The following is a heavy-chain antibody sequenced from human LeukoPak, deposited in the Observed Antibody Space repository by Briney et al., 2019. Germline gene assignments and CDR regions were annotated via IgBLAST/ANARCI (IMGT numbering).Heavy chain of an antibody. Sequence: SETLSLTCAVYGGSFNGYYWSWIRQPPGKGLEWIGEINHSGSTNYNPSLKSRVTISVDTSKNQFSLKLSSVTAADTAVYYCARVGPSGGVIDYWGQGTLVTVSS. D-gene: IGHD3-16*01. J-gene: IGHJ4*02. CDR1: GGSFNGYY. V-gene: IGHV4-34*01. CDR3: ARVGPSGGVIDY. CDR2: INHSGST.